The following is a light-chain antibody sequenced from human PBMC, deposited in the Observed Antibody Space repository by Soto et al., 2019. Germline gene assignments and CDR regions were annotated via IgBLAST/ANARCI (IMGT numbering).Light chain of an antibody. CDR2: GVS. V-gene: IGKV3-15*01. J-gene: IGKJ1*01. Sequence: EIVMTQSPATLSVSPGERATLSCRASQSVSSKLAWFQQKPGQAPSLLIYGVSTRATGVPVRFSGSGSGTEFTLTINSLQSEDFAVYYCQQRSNWPPTFGQGTKVEIK. CDR3: QQRSNWPPT. CDR1: QSVSSK.